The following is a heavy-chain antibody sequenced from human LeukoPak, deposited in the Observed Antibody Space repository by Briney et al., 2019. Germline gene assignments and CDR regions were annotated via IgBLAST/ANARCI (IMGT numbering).Heavy chain of an antibody. CDR2: ISYDGSNK. V-gene: IGHV3-30-3*01. J-gene: IGHJ4*02. CDR1: GFTFSSYA. Sequence: GGSLRLSCAASGFTFSSYAMHWVRQAPGKGLEWVAVISYDGSNKYYADSVKGRFTISRDNSKNTLYLQMNSLRAEDTAVYYCASLIDYWAREPWSPSPQ. CDR3: ASLIDY.